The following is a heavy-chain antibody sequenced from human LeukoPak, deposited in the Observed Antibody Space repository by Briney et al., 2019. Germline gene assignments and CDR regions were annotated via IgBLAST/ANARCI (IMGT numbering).Heavy chain of an antibody. V-gene: IGHV1-2*02. J-gene: IGHJ4*02. CDR1: GYTLTGYY. D-gene: IGHD3-10*01. Sequence: ASVKVSCKPSGYTLTGYYMHWVRPAPGQGLGWMGWINPNSGVTNYAQKFQGRVTMTRDTSISTAYMELSRLRSDDTAVYYCARDPYYYGSGSYYDGVYWGQGTLVTVSS. CDR2: INPNSGVT. CDR3: ARDPYYYGSGSYYDGVY.